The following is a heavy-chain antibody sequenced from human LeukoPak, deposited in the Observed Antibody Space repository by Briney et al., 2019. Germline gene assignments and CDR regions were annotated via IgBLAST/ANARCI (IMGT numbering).Heavy chain of an antibody. D-gene: IGHD6-13*01. CDR3: ARGRVSDY. Sequence: PSETLSLTCTVSGGSISSYYWSWIRQPPGKGLEWIGYIYYSVSTNYNPSLKSRVTISVDTSKNQFSLKLSSVTAADTAVYYCARGRVSDYWGQGTLVTVSS. V-gene: IGHV4-59*01. CDR2: IYYSVST. CDR1: GGSISSYY. J-gene: IGHJ4*02.